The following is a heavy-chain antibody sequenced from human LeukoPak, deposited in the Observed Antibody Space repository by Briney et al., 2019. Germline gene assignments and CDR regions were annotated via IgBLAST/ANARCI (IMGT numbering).Heavy chain of an antibody. CDR2: MNPNSGNT. D-gene: IGHD6-19*01. Sequence: ASVKVSCKASGYTFTSYDTNWVRQATGQGLEWMGWMNPNSGNTGYAQKFQGRVTITRNTSISTAFMELSSLRSEDTAVYYCARRAVGNSYYYSMDVWGKGTTVTVSS. J-gene: IGHJ6*03. V-gene: IGHV1-8*01. CDR3: ARRAVGNSYYYSMDV. CDR1: GYTFTSYD.